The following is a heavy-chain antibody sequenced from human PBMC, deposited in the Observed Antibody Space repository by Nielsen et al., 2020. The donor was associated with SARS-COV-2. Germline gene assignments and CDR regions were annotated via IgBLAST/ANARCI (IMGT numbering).Heavy chain of an antibody. CDR2: ISYEGSKQ. D-gene: IGHD1-26*01. V-gene: IGHV3-33*05. CDR3: ARSRGGSYSVFDY. Sequence: GGSLRLSCEASGFSINKFGMHWVRQAPGKGLEWVAYISYEGSKQYYADSVKGRFTISRDNAKNSLYLQMNSLRVEDTAVYYCARSRGGSYSVFDYWGQGTLVTVSS. J-gene: IGHJ4*02. CDR1: GFSINKFG.